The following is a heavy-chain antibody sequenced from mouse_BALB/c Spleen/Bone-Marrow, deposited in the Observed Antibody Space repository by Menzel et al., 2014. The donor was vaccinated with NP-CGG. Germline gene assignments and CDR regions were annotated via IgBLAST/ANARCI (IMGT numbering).Heavy chain of an antibody. J-gene: IGHJ3*01. CDR2: IDPSDSET. D-gene: IGHD2-1*01. Sequence: AQLQQPGAEVVKPGAPVKLSCKASGYTFTRYWMHWVRQRPGRGLEWIGKIDPSDSETHYNHEFKDKATLTVDKSSSTAYIQLSSLTSEGSAVYFCARSGGNYVAWFVYWGQGTLVTVSP. CDR1: GYTFTRYW. CDR3: ARSGGNYVAWFVY. V-gene: IGHV1-69*02.